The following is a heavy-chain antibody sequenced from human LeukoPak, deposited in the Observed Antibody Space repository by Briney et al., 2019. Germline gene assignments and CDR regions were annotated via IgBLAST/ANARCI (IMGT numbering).Heavy chain of an antibody. D-gene: IGHD3-10*01. CDR2: IWYDGSNK. V-gene: IGHV3-33*06. Sequence: GGSLRLSCAASGFTFSSYGMHWVRQAPGKGLEWVAVIWYDGSNKYYADSVKGRFTVSRDNSNNTLYLRLNSLRAEDTAIYFCAKDRWYDGESGYFDHWGRGTLVTVSS. CDR1: GFTFSSYG. J-gene: IGHJ4*02. CDR3: AKDRWYDGESGYFDH.